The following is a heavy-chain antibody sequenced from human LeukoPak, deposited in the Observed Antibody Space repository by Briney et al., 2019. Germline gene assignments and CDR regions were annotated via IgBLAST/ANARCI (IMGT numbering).Heavy chain of an antibody. Sequence: SETLSLTCTVSGGSITDYYWSWIRHSSGKGLEWIGYMYYSGSAYYSPSLKTRVTISVDTSKNQFSLKLTSVTAADTAVYYCARGEHIAAAGTGYYYYYMDVWGKGTTVTVSS. D-gene: IGHD6-13*01. CDR3: ARGEHIAAAGTGYYYYYMDV. J-gene: IGHJ6*03. V-gene: IGHV4-59*08. CDR1: GGSITDYY. CDR2: MYYSGSA.